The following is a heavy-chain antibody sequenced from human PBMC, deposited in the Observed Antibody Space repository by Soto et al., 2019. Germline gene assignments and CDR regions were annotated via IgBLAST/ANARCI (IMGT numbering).Heavy chain of an antibody. Sequence: VQLLESGGGLVQPGGSLRLSCAASGFTFRTYAMSWVRKAPGKGPEWVSGISGRGDITDHADSVKGRFTISRDNYKNPLYEQMNNLRAEDTAIYYCFLTDWGVWGQGTMVIVSS. V-gene: IGHV3-23*01. CDR3: FLTDWGV. CDR1: GFTFRTYA. J-gene: IGHJ3*01. D-gene: IGHD3-16*01. CDR2: ISGRGDIT.